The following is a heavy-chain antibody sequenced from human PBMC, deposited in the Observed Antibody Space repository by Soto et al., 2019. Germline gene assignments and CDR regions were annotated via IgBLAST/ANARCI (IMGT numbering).Heavy chain of an antibody. CDR2: IYYSGST. D-gene: IGHD3-22*01. V-gene: IGHV4-59*06. CDR1: GGSISSYY. Sequence: PSETLSLTCTVSGGSISSYYWSWIRQHPGKGLEWIGYIYYSGSTYYNPSLKSRVTISVDTSKNQFSLKLSSVTAADTAVYYCARDSPQRFDSSGYINEDAFDIWGQGTMVTV. J-gene: IGHJ3*02. CDR3: ARDSPQRFDSSGYINEDAFDI.